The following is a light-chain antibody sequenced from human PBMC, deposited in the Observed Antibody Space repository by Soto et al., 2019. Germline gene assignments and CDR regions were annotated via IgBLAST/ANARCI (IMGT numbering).Light chain of an antibody. CDR2: EVS. CDR3: SSYTTTNTLWV. J-gene: IGLJ3*02. CDR1: SSDVGAYDY. Sequence: QSVLTQPASVSGSPGQSITISCTGTSSDVGAYDYVSWYQQNPGKAPKLIISEVSDRPSGVSNRFSGSKSGNTASLTISGLQAEDEADYVCSSYTTTNTLWVFGGGTKLTVL. V-gene: IGLV2-14*01.